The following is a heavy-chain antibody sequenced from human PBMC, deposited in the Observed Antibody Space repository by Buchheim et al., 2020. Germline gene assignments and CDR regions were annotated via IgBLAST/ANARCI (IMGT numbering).Heavy chain of an antibody. J-gene: IGHJ4*02. Sequence: QVTLRESGPALVKPTQTLTLTCTFSGFSLSTSGMCVSWIRQPPGKALEWLARIDWDDDKYYSTSLKTRPTISKDTSKNQVVLTMTNMDPVDTATYYCARGVRPEWLFDYWGQGTL. CDR2: IDWDDDK. CDR3: ARGVRPEWLFDY. CDR1: GFSLSTSGMC. D-gene: IGHD3-3*01. V-gene: IGHV2-70*15.